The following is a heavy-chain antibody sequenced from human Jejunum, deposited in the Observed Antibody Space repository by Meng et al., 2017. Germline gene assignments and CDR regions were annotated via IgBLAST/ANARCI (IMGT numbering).Heavy chain of an antibody. CDR2: VWPSGAT. CDR3: ARAIRERYFDS. J-gene: IGHJ4*02. Sequence: VPRLVSRPGPVNPSGTLSLTCTVSGASTTAPFYWTWIRQAPGKGLEWIGEVWPSGATYYNPSLSSRITISIDTSNNQFSLEVAFLTAADTAVYYCARAIRERYFDSWGQGTLVTVSS. CDR1: GASTTAPFY. V-gene: IGHV4-59*12. D-gene: IGHD1-14*01.